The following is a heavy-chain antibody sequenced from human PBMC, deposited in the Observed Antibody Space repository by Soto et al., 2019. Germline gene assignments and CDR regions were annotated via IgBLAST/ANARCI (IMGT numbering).Heavy chain of an antibody. CDR3: ARAYYDTEGYGLDP. J-gene: IGHJ5*02. D-gene: IGHD3-16*01. CDR1: GGSITSSKHY. V-gene: IGHV4-31*03. CDR2: IYLSGST. Sequence: SETLSLTCTVSGGSITSSKHYWSWIRQHPGKGLEWIGYIYLSGSTNSNPSLKSRVTISIDTSKNQFSLRLSSVTAADTAVYYCARAYYDTEGYGLDPWGLGTLVTVSS.